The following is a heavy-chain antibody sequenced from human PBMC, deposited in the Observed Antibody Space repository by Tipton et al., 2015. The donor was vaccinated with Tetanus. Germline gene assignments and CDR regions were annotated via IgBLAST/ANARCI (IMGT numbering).Heavy chain of an antibody. CDR3: AKDVETYYDFWSGSGF. Sequence: GSLRLSCAASGFTFRSYAMAWVRQAPGKGLEWVSSISYRGANIYYADSVKGRFTISRDNSNHMLFLQMSSPRLEDTAIYYCAKDVETYYDFWSGSGFWGQGTLVTVSS. V-gene: IGHV3-23*01. CDR1: GFTFRSYA. CDR2: ISYRGANI. D-gene: IGHD3-3*01. J-gene: IGHJ4*02.